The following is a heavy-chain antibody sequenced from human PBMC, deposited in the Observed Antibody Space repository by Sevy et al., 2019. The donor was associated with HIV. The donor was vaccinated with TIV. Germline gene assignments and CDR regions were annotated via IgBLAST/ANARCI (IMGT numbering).Heavy chain of an antibody. V-gene: IGHV3-30*18. CDR2: ISYDGSNK. J-gene: IGHJ4*01. D-gene: IGHD6-19*01. CDR3: AKDGNSIAVAAYFDY. CDR1: GFTFSSYG. Sequence: GGSLRLSCAASGFTFSSYGMHWVRQAPGKGLEWVAVISYDGSNKYYADSVKGRFTISRDNSKNTLYLQMNSLRAEDTAVYYCAKDGNSIAVAAYFDYWGQEPWSQSPQ.